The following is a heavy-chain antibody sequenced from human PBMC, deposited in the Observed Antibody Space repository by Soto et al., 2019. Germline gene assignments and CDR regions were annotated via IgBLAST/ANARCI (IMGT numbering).Heavy chain of an antibody. Sequence: EVQLVESGGGLVQPGGTLRLSCAASGFTFSDYWMHWVRQAPGKGLEWVSRIKRDGSTTTYADSVKGRFTISRDNAKNTLYLEMNSLRVEDTADYYCASGAINYYYEYVWGKGTTVTVSS. V-gene: IGHV3-74*01. CDR3: ASGAINYYYEYV. CDR1: GFTFSDYW. D-gene: IGHD1-26*01. J-gene: IGHJ6*03. CDR2: IKRDGSTT.